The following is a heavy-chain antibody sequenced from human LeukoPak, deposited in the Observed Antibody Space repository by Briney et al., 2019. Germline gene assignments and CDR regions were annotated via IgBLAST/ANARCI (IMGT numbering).Heavy chain of an antibody. CDR2: IYYSGST. J-gene: IGHJ4*02. Sequence: PSETLSLTCTVSGGSISSYYWSWIRQPPGKGLEWIGYIYYSGSTNYNPSLKSRVTMSVDTSKNQFSLKLSSVTAADTAVYYCARDREWLPNYFDYWGQGTLVTVSS. V-gene: IGHV4-59*12. CDR3: ARDREWLPNYFDY. CDR1: GGSISSYY. D-gene: IGHD3-3*01.